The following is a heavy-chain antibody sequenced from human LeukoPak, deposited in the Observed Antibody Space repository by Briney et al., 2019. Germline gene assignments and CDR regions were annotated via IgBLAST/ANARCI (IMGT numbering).Heavy chain of an antibody. Sequence: SETLSLTCTVSGYSISSGYYWGWIRQPPGKGLEWIGSIYHSGSTYYNPSLKSRVTISVDTSKNQFSLKVTSVTAADTAVYYCARGEKWDLHAFDVWGQGTVVTVSS. CDR2: IYHSGST. V-gene: IGHV4-38-2*02. J-gene: IGHJ3*01. CDR1: GYSISSGYY. CDR3: ARGEKWDLHAFDV. D-gene: IGHD1-26*01.